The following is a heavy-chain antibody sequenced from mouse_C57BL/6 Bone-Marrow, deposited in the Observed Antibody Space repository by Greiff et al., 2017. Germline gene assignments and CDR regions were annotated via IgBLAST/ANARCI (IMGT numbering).Heavy chain of an antibody. CDR2: IRLKSDNYAT. J-gene: IGHJ4*01. V-gene: IGHV6-3*01. D-gene: IGHD1-1*02. CDR3: TSDYGYAMDY. CDR1: GFTFSNYW. Sequence: EVQLVESGGGLVQPGGSMKLSCVASGFTFSNYWMNWVRQSPETGLEWVAQIRLKSDNYATHYAESVKGRFTISRDDSKSSVYLQMNNLRAEDTGIYYCTSDYGYAMDYWGQGTSVTVSS.